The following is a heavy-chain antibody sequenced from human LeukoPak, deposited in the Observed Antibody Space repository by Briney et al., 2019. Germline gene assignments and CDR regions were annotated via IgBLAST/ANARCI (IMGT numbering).Heavy chain of an antibody. CDR2: FSWNSGSI. V-gene: IGHV3-9*01. D-gene: IGHD1-26*01. J-gene: IGHJ3*02. CDR3: AIDSEGGAFDI. Sequence: GGSLRLSCAASGFTFDDYAIHWVRQAPGKGLEWVSGFSWNSGSIGYADSVKGRFTISRDNAENSLYLQVNSLRAEDSAFYYCAIDSEGGAFDIWGQGTLVTVSS. CDR1: GFTFDDYA.